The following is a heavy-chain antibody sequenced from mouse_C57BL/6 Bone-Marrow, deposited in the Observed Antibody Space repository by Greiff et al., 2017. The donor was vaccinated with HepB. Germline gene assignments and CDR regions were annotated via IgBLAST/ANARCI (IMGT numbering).Heavy chain of an antibody. J-gene: IGHJ2*01. CDR3: ARSRITTVVATGDY. CDR1: GYTFTSYW. D-gene: IGHD1-1*01. CDR2: INPNSGST. V-gene: IGHV1-64*01. Sequence: QVQLQQPGAELVKPGASVKLSCKASGYTFTSYWMHWVKQRPGQGLEWIGMINPNSGSTNYNEKFKSKATLTVDKSSSTAYMQLSSLTSEDSAVYYCARSRITTVVATGDYGGQGTTLTGSS.